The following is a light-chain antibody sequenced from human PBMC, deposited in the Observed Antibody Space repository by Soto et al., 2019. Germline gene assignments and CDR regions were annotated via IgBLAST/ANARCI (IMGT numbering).Light chain of an antibody. CDR3: SSYTSSSTLYV. CDR2: DVS. Sequence: QSVLTQPPSASGPPGQRVTISCTGTSSDVGGYNYVSWYQQHPGKAPKLMIYDVSNRPSGVSNRFSGSKSGNTASLTISGLQAEDEADYYCSSYTSSSTLYVFGTGTKLTVL. J-gene: IGLJ1*01. CDR1: SSDVGGYNY. V-gene: IGLV2-14*01.